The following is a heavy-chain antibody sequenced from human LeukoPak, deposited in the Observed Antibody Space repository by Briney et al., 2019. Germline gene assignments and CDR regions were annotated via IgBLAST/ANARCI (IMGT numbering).Heavy chain of an antibody. V-gene: IGHV3-7*01. D-gene: IGHD3-22*01. CDR1: GFTFSSYW. CDR3: ARAIGESYYYDSSGVSDY. J-gene: IGHJ4*02. Sequence: GGSLRLSCGASGFTFSSYWMSWVRQAPGKGLEWVANIKQDGSEKYYVDSVKGRFTISRDNAKNSLYLQMNSQRAEDTAVYYCARAIGESYYYDSSGVSDYWGQGTLVTVSS. CDR2: IKQDGSEK.